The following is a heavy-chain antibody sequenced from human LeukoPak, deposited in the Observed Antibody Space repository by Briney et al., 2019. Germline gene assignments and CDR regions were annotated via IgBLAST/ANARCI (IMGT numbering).Heavy chain of an antibody. J-gene: IGHJ6*03. CDR3: ARARGGGSCYSSSGSCYMDV. V-gene: IGHV1-2*02. Sequence: ASVKVSCKASGYTFTSYYMHWVRQAPGQGLEWMGWINPNSGGTNYAQKFQGRVTMTRDTSISTAYMELSRLRSDDTAVYYCARARGGGSCYSSSGSCYMDVWGKGTTVTVSS. D-gene: IGHD2-15*01. CDR1: GYTFTSYY. CDR2: INPNSGGT.